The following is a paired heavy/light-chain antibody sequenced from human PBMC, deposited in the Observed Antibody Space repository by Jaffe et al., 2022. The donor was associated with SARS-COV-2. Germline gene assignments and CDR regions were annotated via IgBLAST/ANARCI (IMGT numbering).Heavy chain of an antibody. J-gene: IGHJ6*02. CDR3: AKDGPVDTAMVFPPKPVTDYYGMDV. V-gene: IGHV3-9*01. D-gene: IGHD5-18*01. CDR2: ISWNSGSI. CDR1: GFTFDDYA. Sequence: EVQLVESGGGLVQPGRSLRLSCAASGFTFDDYAMHWVRQAPGKGLEWVSGISWNSGSIGYADSVKGRFTISRDNAKNSLYLQMNSLRAEDTALYYCAKDGPVDTAMVFPPKPVTDYYGMDVWGQGTTVTVSS.
Light chain of an antibody. V-gene: IGLV1-47*01. Sequence: QSVLTQPPSASGTPGQRVTISCSGSSSNIGSNYVYWYQQLPGTAPKLLIYRNNQRPSGVPDRFSGSKSGTSASLAISGLRSEDEADYYCAAWDDSSLYVFGTGTKVTVL. CDR2: RNN. CDR3: AAWDDSSLYV. CDR1: SSNIGSNY. J-gene: IGLJ1*01.